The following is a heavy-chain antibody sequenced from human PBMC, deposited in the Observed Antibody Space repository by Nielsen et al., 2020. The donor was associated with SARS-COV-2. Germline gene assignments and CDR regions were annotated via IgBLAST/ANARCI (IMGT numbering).Heavy chain of an antibody. Sequence: GGSLRLSCAASGFIFSSYAMSWARQAPGKGLEWVSTFSSSGADTYYADSVKGRFTISRDNSKNTLYLQMNSLRAEDTAVYYCAKADYGDYVTGDAFDIWGQGTMVTVSS. J-gene: IGHJ3*02. V-gene: IGHV3-23*01. CDR2: FSSSGADT. CDR3: AKADYGDYVTGDAFDI. CDR1: GFIFSSYA. D-gene: IGHD4-17*01.